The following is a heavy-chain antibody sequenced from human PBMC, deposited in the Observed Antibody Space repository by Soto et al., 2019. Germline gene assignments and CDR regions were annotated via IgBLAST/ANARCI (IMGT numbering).Heavy chain of an antibody. V-gene: IGHV4-34*01. CDR2: INHSGST. CDR1: GGSFSGYY. Sequence: PSETLSLTCAVYGGSFSGYYWSWIRQPPGKGLEWIGEINHSGSTNYNPSLKSRVTISVDTSKNQFSLKLSSVTAADTAVYYCARDSVLSSLGEQLVPGAFDIWGQGTMVTVSS. CDR3: ARDSVLSSLGEQLVPGAFDI. D-gene: IGHD6-6*01. J-gene: IGHJ3*02.